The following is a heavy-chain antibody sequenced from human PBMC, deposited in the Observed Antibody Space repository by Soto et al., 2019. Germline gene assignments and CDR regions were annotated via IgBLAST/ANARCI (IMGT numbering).Heavy chain of an antibody. Sequence: SETLSLTCTVSGGSISSGGYYWSWIRQHPGKGLEWIGYIYYSGSTYYNPSLKSRVTISVDTSKNQFSLKLSSVTAADTAVYYCARYGFFTSFDYWGQGTLVTVSS. J-gene: IGHJ4*02. V-gene: IGHV4-31*03. D-gene: IGHD5-18*01. CDR3: ARYGFFTSFDY. CDR2: IYYSGST. CDR1: GGSISSGGYY.